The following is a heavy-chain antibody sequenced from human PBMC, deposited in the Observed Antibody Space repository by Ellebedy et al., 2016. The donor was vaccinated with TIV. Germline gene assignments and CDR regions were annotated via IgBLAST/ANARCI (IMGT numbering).Heavy chain of an antibody. J-gene: IGHJ3*01. Sequence: GESLKISCAASGFTFSSYSMNWVRQAPGKGLEWVSYISSSSSTIYYADSVKGRFTISRDNAKNSLYLQMKGLRVDDTAIYYCARDTVAVPDGDTFDFWGQGTMVTVST. D-gene: IGHD5-24*01. V-gene: IGHV3-48*01. CDR1: GFTFSSYS. CDR3: ARDTVAVPDGDTFDF. CDR2: ISSSSSTI.